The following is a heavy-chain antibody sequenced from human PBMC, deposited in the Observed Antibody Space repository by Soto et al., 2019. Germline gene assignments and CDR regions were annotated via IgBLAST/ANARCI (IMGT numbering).Heavy chain of an antibody. D-gene: IGHD6-19*01. CDR1: EYSIASYW. CDR3: ATSPFSGPEY. CDR2: IDPSDSYT. V-gene: IGHV5-10-1*01. Sequence: ELMKISYKGSEYSIASYWISWVRQMPGKGLEWMGRIDPSDSYTNYSPSFQGHVTISADKSISTAYLQWSSLKASDTAMYYCATSPFSGPEYWGQGTLVTVSS. J-gene: IGHJ4*02.